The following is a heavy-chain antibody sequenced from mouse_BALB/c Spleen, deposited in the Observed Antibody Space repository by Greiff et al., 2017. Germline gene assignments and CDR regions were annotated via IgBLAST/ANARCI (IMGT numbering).Heavy chain of an antibody. Sequence: VQVVESGGGLVKPGGSLKLSCAASGFTFSSYTMSWVRQTPEKRLEWVATISSGGSYTYYPDSVKGRFTISRDNAKNTLYLQMSSLKSEDTAMYYCTRDRDGNYVGFAYWGQGTLVTVSA. CDR3: TRDRDGNYVGFAY. CDR2: ISSGGSYT. CDR1: GFTFSSYT. J-gene: IGHJ3*01. D-gene: IGHD2-1*01. V-gene: IGHV5-6-4*01.